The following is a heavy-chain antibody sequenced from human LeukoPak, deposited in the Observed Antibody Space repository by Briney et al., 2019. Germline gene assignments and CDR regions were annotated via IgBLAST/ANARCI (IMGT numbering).Heavy chain of an antibody. D-gene: IGHD3-10*01. Sequence: PSETLSLTCTVSGGSISSGGYYWSWIRQPPGKGLEWIGYIYYSGSTYYNPSLKSRVTISVDTSKNQFSLKLSSVTAADTAVYYCARDPSPPTLLWFDPWGQGTLVTVSS. CDR2: IYYSGST. CDR3: ARDPSPPTLLWFDP. CDR1: GGSISSGGYY. V-gene: IGHV4-30-2*01. J-gene: IGHJ5*02.